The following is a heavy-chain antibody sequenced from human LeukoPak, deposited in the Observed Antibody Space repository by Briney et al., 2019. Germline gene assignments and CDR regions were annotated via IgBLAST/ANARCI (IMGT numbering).Heavy chain of an antibody. V-gene: IGHV3-23*01. CDR2: ISGSGGST. J-gene: IGHJ4*02. Sequence: GGSLGLSCAASGFTFSSYAMSWVRQAPGKGLEWVSAISGSGGSTYYADSVKGRFTISRDNSKNTLYLQMNSLRAEDTAVYYCAVRYYDSSGYYRLDYWGQGTLVTVSS. D-gene: IGHD3-22*01. CDR3: AVRYYDSSGYYRLDY. CDR1: GFTFSSYA.